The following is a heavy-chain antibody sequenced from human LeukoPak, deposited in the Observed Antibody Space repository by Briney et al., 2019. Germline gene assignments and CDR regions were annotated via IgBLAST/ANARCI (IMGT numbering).Heavy chain of an antibody. CDR1: GFTFSGHP. CDR3: ARDYFGSIDY. V-gene: IGHV3-30-3*01. Sequence: GRSLRLSCAASGFTFSGHPIHWVRQAPGKGLEWVAVISSDGSDKYYSDSVKGRFTVSRENSKDTLFLQMNSLRAEDTAMYYCARDYFGSIDYWGQGTLVTVSS. CDR2: ISSDGSDK. J-gene: IGHJ4*02. D-gene: IGHD3-3*01.